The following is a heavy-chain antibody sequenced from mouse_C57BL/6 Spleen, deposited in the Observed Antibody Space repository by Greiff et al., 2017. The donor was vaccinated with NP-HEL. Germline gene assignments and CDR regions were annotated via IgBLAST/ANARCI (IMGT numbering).Heavy chain of an antibody. CDR3: ASTDYFDY. CDR1: GYTFTSYD. Sequence: VKLQESGPELVKPGASVKLSCKASGYTFTSYDINWVKQRPGQGLEWIGWIYPRDGSTKYNEKFKGKATLTVDTSSSTAYMELHSLTSEDSAVYFCASTDYFDYWGQGTTLTVSS. V-gene: IGHV1-85*01. J-gene: IGHJ2*01. CDR2: IYPRDGST. D-gene: IGHD1-1*01.